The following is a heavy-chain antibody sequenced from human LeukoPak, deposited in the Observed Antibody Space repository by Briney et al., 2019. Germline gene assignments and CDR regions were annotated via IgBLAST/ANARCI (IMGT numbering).Heavy chain of an antibody. J-gene: IGHJ4*02. CDR2: IKQDGSEK. D-gene: IGHD3-22*01. CDR3: ARGPPSGYYLLPLDY. Sequence: GGSLRLSCAASGFTSSSYWMSWVRQAPGKGLEWVANIKQDGSEKYYVDSVKGRFTISRDNAKNSLYLQMNSLRAEDTAVYYCARGPPSGYYLLPLDYWGQGTLVTVSS. CDR1: GFTSSSYW. V-gene: IGHV3-7*01.